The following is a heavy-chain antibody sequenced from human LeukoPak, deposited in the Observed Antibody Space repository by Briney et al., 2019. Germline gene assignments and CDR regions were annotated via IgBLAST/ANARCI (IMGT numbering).Heavy chain of an antibody. CDR2: IYYSGST. J-gene: IGHJ3*02. CDR3: ARAFGYYDSSGYYFTAFDI. CDR1: GGSISGYY. D-gene: IGHD3-22*01. Sequence: SETLSLTCTVSGGSISGYYWSWIRQPPGKGLEWIGYIYYSGSTNYNPSLKSRVTISVDTSKNQFSLKLSSVTAADTAVYYCARAFGYYDSSGYYFTAFDIWGQGTMVTVSS. V-gene: IGHV4-59*01.